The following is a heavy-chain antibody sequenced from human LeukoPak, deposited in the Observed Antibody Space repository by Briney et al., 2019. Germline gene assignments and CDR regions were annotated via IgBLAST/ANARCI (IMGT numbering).Heavy chain of an antibody. Sequence: GGSLRLSCAASGFTFSSYGMSWVRQAPGKGLEWVSAISGSGGSTYYADSVKGRFTISRDNSKNTLYLQMNSLRAEDTAVYYCARDPTLFGVVIIGHYYMDVWGKGTTVTVSS. D-gene: IGHD3-3*01. J-gene: IGHJ6*03. CDR1: GFTFSSYG. CDR2: ISGSGGST. V-gene: IGHV3-23*01. CDR3: ARDPTLFGVVIIGHYYMDV.